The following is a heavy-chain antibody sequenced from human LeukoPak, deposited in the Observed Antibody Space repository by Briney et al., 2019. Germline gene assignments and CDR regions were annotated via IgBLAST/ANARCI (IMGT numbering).Heavy chain of an antibody. V-gene: IGHV3-23*01. D-gene: IGHD6-19*01. CDR3: AKLSGWANYYYYGMDV. J-gene: IGHJ6*02. CDR2: ISGSGGST. Sequence: PGGSLRLSCAASGFTFSSYAMSWVRQAPGKGLEWVSAISGSGGSTYYADSVKGRFTISRDNSKNTLYLQMNSLRAEDTAVYYCAKLSGWANYYYYGMDVWGQGTTVTVSS. CDR1: GFTFSSYA.